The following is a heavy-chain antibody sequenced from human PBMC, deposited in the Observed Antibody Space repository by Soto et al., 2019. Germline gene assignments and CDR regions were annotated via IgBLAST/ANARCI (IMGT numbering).Heavy chain of an antibody. CDR1: GGSFSGYY. Sequence: SETLSLTCAVYGGSFSGYYWSWIRQPPGKGLEWIGEINHSGSTNYNPSLKSRVTIPVDTSKNQFSLKLSSVTAADTAVYYCARRAVVPAASAYCGGDCYSGYFDYWGQGTLVTVSS. CDR2: INHSGST. D-gene: IGHD2-21*02. J-gene: IGHJ4*02. CDR3: ARRAVVPAASAYCGGDCYSGYFDY. V-gene: IGHV4-34*01.